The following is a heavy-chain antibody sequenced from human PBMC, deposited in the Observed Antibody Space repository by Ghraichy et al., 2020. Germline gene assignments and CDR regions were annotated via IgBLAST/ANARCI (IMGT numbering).Heavy chain of an antibody. V-gene: IGHV4-34*01. J-gene: IGHJ6*02. Sequence: SETLSLTCAVYGGSFSGYYWSWIRQPPGKGLEWIGEINHSGSTNYNPSLKSRVTISVDTSKNQFSLKLSSVTAADTAVYYCARGPTRNGKRLLFNGMDVWGQGTTVTVSS. CDR2: INHSGST. CDR3: ARGPTRNGKRLLFNGMDV. D-gene: IGHD1-1*01. CDR1: GGSFSGYY.